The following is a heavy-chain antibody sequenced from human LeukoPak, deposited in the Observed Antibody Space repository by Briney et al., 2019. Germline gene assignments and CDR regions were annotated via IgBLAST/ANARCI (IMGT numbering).Heavy chain of an antibody. Sequence: GGSLRLSCAASGFTFSSYSIYWVRQAPGKGLEWVSSISSSSRYIYYADSVKGRFTISRDNAKNSLYLQMNSLRAEDTAVYYCARRLVAALDGMDVWGQGTTVTVSS. V-gene: IGHV3-21*01. CDR3: ARRLVAALDGMDV. CDR2: ISSSSRYI. CDR1: GFTFSSYS. J-gene: IGHJ6*02. D-gene: IGHD2-15*01.